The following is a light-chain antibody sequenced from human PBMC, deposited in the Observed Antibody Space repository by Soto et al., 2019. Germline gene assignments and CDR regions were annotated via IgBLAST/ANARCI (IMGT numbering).Light chain of an antibody. V-gene: IGKV1-27*01. CDR3: QKYISAPFT. CDR2: GAS. CDR1: QVIGNY. Sequence: DVQMTQSPSSLSASVGDSVTITCRASQVIGNYLAWYQQKPGKVPKLLIYGASTLQPGVPSRFRGSGSGTDFSLTIRSLQPEDVATYYCQKYISAPFTFGPGTSVVI. J-gene: IGKJ3*01.